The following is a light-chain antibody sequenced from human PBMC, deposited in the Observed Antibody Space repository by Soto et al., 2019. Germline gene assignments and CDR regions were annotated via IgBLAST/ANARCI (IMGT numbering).Light chain of an antibody. CDR1: QSISSH. J-gene: IGKJ5*01. CDR2: TAS. CDR3: QQYNNWPPIT. V-gene: IGKV1-39*01. Sequence: DIRMTQSPSSLSASVGDTVTITCRASQSISSHLNWYQQKPGKAPNLLMYTASNLQSGVPSRFSGSGSGTEFTLTISSLQSEDFAVYYCQQYNNWPPITFGQGTRLEIK.